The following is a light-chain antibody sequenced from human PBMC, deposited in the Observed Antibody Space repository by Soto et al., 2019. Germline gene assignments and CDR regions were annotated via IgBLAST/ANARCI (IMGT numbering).Light chain of an antibody. Sequence: ILMTQSPATLSVSPGERATLSCRASQSVSNNLAWYQQKPGQAPRRLIYDASTRATGIPARFSGSGSGTAFTLTISGLQSEDFAVYSWQKYNHWPPWTFGQGTKVEIK. J-gene: IGKJ1*01. CDR3: QKYNHWPPWT. V-gene: IGKV3-15*01. CDR1: QSVSNN. CDR2: DAS.